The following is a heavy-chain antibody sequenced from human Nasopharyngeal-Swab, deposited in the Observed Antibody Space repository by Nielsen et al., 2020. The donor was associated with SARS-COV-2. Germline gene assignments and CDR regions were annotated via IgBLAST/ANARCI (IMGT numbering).Heavy chain of an antibody. CDR3: ASPLLTFGGVISYDAFDI. Sequence: GESLKISCAASWFSVSRNYMSWVRQAPGKGLEWVSVIYSGGSTSYADSVKGRFTISRDNSKNTLYLQMNSLRVEDTAVYYCASPLLTFGGVISYDAFDIWGQGTMVTVSS. CDR1: WFSVSRNY. CDR2: IYSGGST. V-gene: IGHV3-53*01. D-gene: IGHD3-16*02. J-gene: IGHJ3*02.